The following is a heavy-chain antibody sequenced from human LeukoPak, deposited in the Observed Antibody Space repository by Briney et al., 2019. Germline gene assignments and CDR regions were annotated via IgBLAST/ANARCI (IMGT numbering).Heavy chain of an antibody. J-gene: IGHJ6*02. Sequence: PGGSLRLSCAASGFTFDDYAMHWVRQAPGKGLEWVSLISGDGGSTYYADSVKGRFTISRDNSKNSLYLQMNSLRTEDTALYYCAKGPLKRIVATMHYYYYGMDVWGQGTTVTVSS. V-gene: IGHV3-43*02. CDR2: ISGDGGST. CDR1: GFTFDDYA. D-gene: IGHD5-12*01. CDR3: AKGPLKRIVATMHYYYYGMDV.